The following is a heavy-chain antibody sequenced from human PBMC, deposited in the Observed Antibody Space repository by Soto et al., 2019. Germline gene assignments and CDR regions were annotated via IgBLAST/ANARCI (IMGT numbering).Heavy chain of an antibody. D-gene: IGHD6-19*01. CDR1: GYSFTSYW. CDR2: IDPSDSYT. V-gene: IGHV5-10-1*01. CDR3: ARPGAYSSGWEDAFDI. J-gene: IGHJ3*02. Sequence: PGESLKISCKGSGYSFTSYWISWVCQMPGKGLEWMGRIDPSDSYTNYSPSFQGHVTISADKSISTAYLQWSSLKASDTAMYYCARPGAYSSGWEDAFDIWGQGTMVTVSS.